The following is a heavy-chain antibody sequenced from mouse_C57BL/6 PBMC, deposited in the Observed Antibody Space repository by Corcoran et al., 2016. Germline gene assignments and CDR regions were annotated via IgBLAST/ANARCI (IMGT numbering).Heavy chain of an antibody. Sequence: EVPLQQSGPVLVKPGPSVKISCKASGFTFTDYYLQWVKQSHGKSLEWIGLVYPYNGGTSYNQKFKGKATLTVDTSSSTAYMELNSLTSEDSAVYYCAATVVATPWYFDVWGTGTTVTVSS. CDR3: AATVVATPWYFDV. D-gene: IGHD1-1*01. V-gene: IGHV1-36*01. J-gene: IGHJ1*03. CDR1: GFTFTDYY. CDR2: VYPYNGGT.